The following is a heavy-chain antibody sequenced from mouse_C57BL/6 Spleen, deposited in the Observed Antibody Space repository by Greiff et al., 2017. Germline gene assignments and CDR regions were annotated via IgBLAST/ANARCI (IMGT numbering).Heavy chain of an antibody. CDR1: GYTFTGYW. V-gene: IGHV1-9*01. CDR2: ILPGSGST. Sequence: QVQLQQSGAELMKPGASVKLSCKATGYTFTGYWIEWVKQRPGHGLEWIGEILPGSGSTYYNEKFKGKATFTADTSSNTAYMKLSSLTSEDSAIYCCARLEYGNYVYYFDYWGHGTTLTVSS. D-gene: IGHD2-10*02. CDR3: ARLEYGNYVYYFDY. J-gene: IGHJ2*01.